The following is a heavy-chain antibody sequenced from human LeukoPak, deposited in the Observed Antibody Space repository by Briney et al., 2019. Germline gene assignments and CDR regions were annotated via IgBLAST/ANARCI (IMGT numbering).Heavy chain of an antibody. CDR1: GYTFTGYY. CDR3: ARGRYDRSGYLLNY. D-gene: IGHD3-22*01. J-gene: IGHJ4*02. CDR2: INPNSGGT. V-gene: IGHV1-2*02. Sequence: SVEVSCKASGYTFTGYYMHWVRQAPGQGLEWMGWINPNSGGTNYAQKFQGRVTMTRDTSISTAYMELSRLRSDDTAVYYCARGRYDRSGYLLNYWGQGTLATVSS.